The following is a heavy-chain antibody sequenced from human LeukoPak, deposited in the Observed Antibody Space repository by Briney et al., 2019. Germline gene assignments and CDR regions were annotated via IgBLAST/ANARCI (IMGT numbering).Heavy chain of an antibody. Sequence: PGGSLRLSCAASGFTFRSYAMTWVRQAPGKGLEWVSAISSSDSTTYYADSVKGRFTISRDNSKNTLYLQMNSLRAEDTAVYYCARGTYGSGSYVMDVWGKGTTVTVSS. V-gene: IGHV3-23*01. CDR3: ARGTYGSGSYVMDV. CDR2: ISSSDSTT. J-gene: IGHJ6*04. CDR1: GFTFRSYA. D-gene: IGHD3-10*01.